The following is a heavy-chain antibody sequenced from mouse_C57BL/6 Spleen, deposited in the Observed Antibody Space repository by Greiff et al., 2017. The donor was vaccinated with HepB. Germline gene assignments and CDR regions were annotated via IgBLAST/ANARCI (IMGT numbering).Heavy chain of an antibody. V-gene: IGHV1-52*01. J-gene: IGHJ1*03. CDR2: IDPSDSET. CDR3: ARRTTAVVDWYFDV. Sequence: QVQLQQSGAELVRPGSSVKLSCKASGYTFTSYWMHWVKQRPIQGLEWIGNIDPSDSETHYNQKFKDKATLTVDKSSRTAYIQPSSLTSEDSAVYYCARRTTAVVDWYFDVWGTATTVTVSS. CDR1: GYTFTSYW. D-gene: IGHD1-2*01.